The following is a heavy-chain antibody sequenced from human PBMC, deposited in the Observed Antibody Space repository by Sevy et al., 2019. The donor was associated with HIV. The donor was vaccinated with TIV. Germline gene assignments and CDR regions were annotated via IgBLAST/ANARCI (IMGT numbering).Heavy chain of an antibody. V-gene: IGHV1-2*02. CDR1: GYTFTGYY. J-gene: IGHJ5*02. Sequence: ASVKVSCKASGYTFTGYYMHWVRQAPGQGLEWMGWINPNSGGTNYAQKFQGRVTMTRDTSISTAYMELSRLRSDDTAVYYCARAPAPDAFLKVWFDPWGQGTLVTVSS. CDR2: INPNSGGT. CDR3: ARAPAPDAFLKVWFDP.